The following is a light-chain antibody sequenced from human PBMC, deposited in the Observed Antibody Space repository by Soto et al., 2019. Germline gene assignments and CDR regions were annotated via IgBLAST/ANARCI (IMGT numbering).Light chain of an antibody. Sequence: QSALTKLPSASVSPGQSVTISCTGTSSDVGGYNYVSWYQQHPGKAPKLMSYEVSKRPSGVPDRFSGSKSGNTASLTVSGRQAEDEADYYCSSYAGSTNYVFGTGTTVTVL. J-gene: IGLJ1*01. CDR2: EVS. CDR3: SSYAGSTNYV. V-gene: IGLV2-8*01. CDR1: SSDVGGYNY.